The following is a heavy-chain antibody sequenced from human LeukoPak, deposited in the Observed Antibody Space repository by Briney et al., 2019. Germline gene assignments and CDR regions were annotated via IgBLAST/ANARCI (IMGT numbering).Heavy chain of an antibody. Sequence: ASVKVSCKASGYTFSDYYIHWVRQAPGQGLEWMGWINPNSGGTDYAQKFQGRVTMTRDTSISTAYMELSRLRSDDTAVYYCARSSPMVLGQNDYWGQGTLVTVSS. J-gene: IGHJ4*02. D-gene: IGHD3-10*01. CDR1: GYTFSDYY. CDR3: ARSSPMVLGQNDY. V-gene: IGHV1-2*02. CDR2: INPNSGGT.